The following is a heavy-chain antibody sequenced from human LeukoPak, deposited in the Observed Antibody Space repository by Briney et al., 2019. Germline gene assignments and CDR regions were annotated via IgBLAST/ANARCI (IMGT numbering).Heavy chain of an antibody. J-gene: IGHJ5*02. V-gene: IGHV1-2*02. D-gene: IGHD6-19*01. CDR1: GYTFTGYY. CDR2: INPNSGGT. CDR3: ARVGEYIAVAGTEDWFDP. Sequence: SVKVSCKASGYTFTGYYMHWVRQAPGQGLEWMGWINPNSGGTNYAQKFQGRVTMTRDTSISTAYMELSRLRSDDTAVYYCARVGEYIAVAGTEDWFDPWGQGTLVTVSS.